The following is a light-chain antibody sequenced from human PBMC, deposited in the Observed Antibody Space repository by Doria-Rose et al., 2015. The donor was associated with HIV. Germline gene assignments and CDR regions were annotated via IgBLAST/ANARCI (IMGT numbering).Light chain of an antibody. V-gene: IGKV3-15*01. CDR2: DAS. J-gene: IGKJ4*01. Sequence: TQSPATLSVSPGERATLSCRASQIVGTKLAWYQQKPGQAPRLLIYDASTRATGIPARFSGSGSVTEFTLTISSLQSEDFAVYYCQQYNNWPLTFGGGSTVEIK. CDR3: QQYNNWPLT. CDR1: QIVGTK.